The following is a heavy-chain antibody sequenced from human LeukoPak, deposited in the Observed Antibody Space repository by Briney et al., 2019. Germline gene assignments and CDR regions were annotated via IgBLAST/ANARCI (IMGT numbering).Heavy chain of an antibody. D-gene: IGHD5-12*01. J-gene: IGHJ4*02. CDR3: ARAYSGYEAFDY. CDR1: GYTFTGYY. CDR2: INPNSGGR. V-gene: IGHV1-2*02. Sequence: ASVKVSCKASGYTFTGYYMHWVRQAPGQGLEWMGWINPNSGGRNYAQKFQGRVTMTRDTSTTYMELSRLTSDDTAVYYCARAYSGYEAFDYWGQGTLVTVSS.